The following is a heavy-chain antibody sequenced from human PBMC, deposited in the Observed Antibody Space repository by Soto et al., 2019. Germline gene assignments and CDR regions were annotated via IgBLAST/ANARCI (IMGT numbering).Heavy chain of an antibody. CDR1: GFTFEDVA. D-gene: IGHD2-2*01. CDR2: ISWNSGRK. V-gene: IGHV3-9*01. J-gene: IGHJ4*02. Sequence: SLRLSCTAAGFTFEDVAMHWVRQVPGKGLEWVSGISWNSGRKVYADSVKGRFTISRDNAENSLYLQMNSLRPEDTAFYFCASLSAPVDYWGRGTLVTVSS. CDR3: ASLSAPVDY.